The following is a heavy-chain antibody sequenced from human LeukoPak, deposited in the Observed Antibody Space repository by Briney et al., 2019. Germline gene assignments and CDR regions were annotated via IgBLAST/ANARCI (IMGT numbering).Heavy chain of an antibody. J-gene: IGHJ4*02. CDR3: ATAHYGDYRLAY. V-gene: IGHV3-66*01. Sequence: GGSLRLSCAASGFTVSSNYMSWVRQAPGKGLEWVSVIYSGGSTYYADSVKGRFTISRDNSKNTVYLQMNSLRAEDTAVYYCATAHYGDYRLAYWGQGTLVIVSS. CDR1: GFTVSSNY. CDR2: IYSGGST. D-gene: IGHD4-17*01.